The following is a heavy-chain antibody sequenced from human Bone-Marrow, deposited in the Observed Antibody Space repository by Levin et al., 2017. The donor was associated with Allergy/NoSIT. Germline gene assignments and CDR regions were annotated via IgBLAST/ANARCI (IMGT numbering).Heavy chain of an antibody. V-gene: IGHV4-59*01. Sequence: SETLSLTCTVSGGSISSYYWNWIRQPPGKGLEWIGYIYYSGSTNYNPSLKSRVTISVDTSKNQFSLKLRSVTAADTAMYYCARFSAVGQLVLDYWGQGTLVTVSS. CDR1: GGSISSYY. J-gene: IGHJ4*02. D-gene: IGHD6-13*01. CDR2: IYYSGST. CDR3: ARFSAVGQLVLDY.